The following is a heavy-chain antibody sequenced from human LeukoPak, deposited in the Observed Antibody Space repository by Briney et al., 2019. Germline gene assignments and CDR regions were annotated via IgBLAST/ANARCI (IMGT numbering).Heavy chain of an antibody. CDR3: ARVPVLLWFGELLPGALDY. V-gene: IGHV3-23*01. CDR1: GFTFSSYA. Sequence: GGSLRLSCAASGFTFSSYAMSWVRQAPGKGLEWVSAISGSGGSTYYADSVKGRFTISRDNAKNSLYLQMNSLRAEDTAVYYCARVPVLLWFGELLPGALDYWGQGTLVTVSS. D-gene: IGHD3-10*01. CDR2: ISGSGGST. J-gene: IGHJ4*02.